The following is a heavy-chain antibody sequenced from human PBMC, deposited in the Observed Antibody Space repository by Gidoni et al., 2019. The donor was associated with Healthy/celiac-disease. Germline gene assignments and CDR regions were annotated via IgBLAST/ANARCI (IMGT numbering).Heavy chain of an antibody. CDR3: ARVGSSGWYGLGAFDI. D-gene: IGHD6-19*01. CDR2: ISYDGSNK. Sequence: QVQLVESGGGVVQPGRSLRLSCAASGFTFRRYAMHWVRQAPGKGLEWVAVISYDGSNKYYADSVKGRVTISRDNSKNTLYLQMNSLRAEDTAVYYCARVGSSGWYGLGAFDIWGQGTMVTVSS. V-gene: IGHV3-30*04. CDR1: GFTFRRYA. J-gene: IGHJ3*02.